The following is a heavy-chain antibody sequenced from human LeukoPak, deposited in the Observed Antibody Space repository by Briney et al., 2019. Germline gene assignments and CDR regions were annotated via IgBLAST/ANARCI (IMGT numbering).Heavy chain of an antibody. CDR2: TYYRSKWYN. D-gene: IGHD3-10*01. Sequence: SQTLSLTCAISGDSVSSNSAAWNWIRQSPSRGLEWLGRTYYRSKWYNDYAVSVKSRITINPDTSKNHFSLQLNSVNPEDTAVYYCARRNTMVRGVIIGDNDAFYIWGQGTMVTVSS. V-gene: IGHV6-1*01. J-gene: IGHJ3*02. CDR1: GDSVSSNSAA. CDR3: ARRNTMVRGVIIGDNDAFYI.